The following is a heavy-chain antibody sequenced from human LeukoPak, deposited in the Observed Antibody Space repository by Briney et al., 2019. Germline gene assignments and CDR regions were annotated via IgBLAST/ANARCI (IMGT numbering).Heavy chain of an antibody. CDR2: ISYDGSNR. CDR3: AKSRSRNRITLGGVENWLDP. CDR1: GFTFSSYG. J-gene: IGHJ5*02. V-gene: IGHV3-30*18. D-gene: IGHD3-16*01. Sequence: PGGSLRLSCAASGFTFSSYGMSWVRQAPGKGLEWVAVISYDGSNRYYADSVKGRFTISRDTSKNTLYLQMNSLRAEDTAVYYCAKSRSRNRITLGGVENWLDPWGQGTLVTVSS.